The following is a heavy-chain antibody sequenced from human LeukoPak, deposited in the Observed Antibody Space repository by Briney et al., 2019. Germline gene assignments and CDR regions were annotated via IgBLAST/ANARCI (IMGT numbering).Heavy chain of an antibody. D-gene: IGHD6-13*01. Sequence: PGGSLRLSCAASGLTFSSHWMHWVRQAPGKGLEWVANIKPDGTTKFYVDSVKGRFTISRDNALNSLYLQMNSLRAEDTAIYYCARSIPYGTTWYGRSDYWGQGTLVTVSS. CDR3: ARSIPYGTTWYGRSDY. V-gene: IGHV3-7*03. J-gene: IGHJ4*02. CDR2: IKPDGTTK. CDR1: GLTFSSHW.